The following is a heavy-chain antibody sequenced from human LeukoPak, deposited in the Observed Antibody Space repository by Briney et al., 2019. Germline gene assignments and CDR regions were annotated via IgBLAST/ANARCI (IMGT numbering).Heavy chain of an antibody. CDR3: AREGSYHGMDV. V-gene: IGHV3-53*01. CDR2: IYSGGST. J-gene: IGHJ6*02. Sequence: GGSLRLSCAASGFIVRRGYMSWVRQAPGKGLEWVSVIYSGGSTYHADSVKGRFTISRDNSKNTLYLQMDSLRAEDTGVYYCAREGSYHGMDVWGQGTTVTVSS. CDR1: GFIVRRGY.